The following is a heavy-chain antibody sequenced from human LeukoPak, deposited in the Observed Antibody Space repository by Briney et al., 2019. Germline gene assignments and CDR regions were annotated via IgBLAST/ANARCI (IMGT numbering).Heavy chain of an antibody. CDR3: ARGGFYCGGDCYVNY. Sequence: SETLSLTCAVYGGSFSPYYWSWIRQPPGKGLEWIGEINHSGSTNYNPSLKSRVTISVDTSKNQFSLKLSSVTAADTAVYYCARGGFYCGGDCYVNYWGQGTLVTVSS. CDR2: INHSGST. CDR1: GGSFSPYY. J-gene: IGHJ4*02. D-gene: IGHD2-21*02. V-gene: IGHV4-34*01.